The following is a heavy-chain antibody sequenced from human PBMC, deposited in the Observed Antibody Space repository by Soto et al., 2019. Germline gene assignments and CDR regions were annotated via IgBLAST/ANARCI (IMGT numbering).Heavy chain of an antibody. CDR1: GFTVSSSY. J-gene: IGHJ2*01. Sequence: EVQLVESGGGLVQPGGSLRLSCAASGFTVSSSYMGWVRQAPGKGLEWVSSIYSGGNTYYADSVRGRFTISTDNSKDTLYFQMNSLRFDDTAMYYCARHVGFYWYFDLWGRGPLVTVSS. V-gene: IGHV3-66*04. CDR2: IYSGGNT. CDR3: ARHVGFYWYFDL. D-gene: IGHD1-26*01.